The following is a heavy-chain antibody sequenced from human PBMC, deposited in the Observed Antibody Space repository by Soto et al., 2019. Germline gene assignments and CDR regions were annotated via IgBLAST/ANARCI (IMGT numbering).Heavy chain of an antibody. J-gene: IGHJ6*02. D-gene: IGHD6-13*01. CDR1: GFPFSGYS. V-gene: IGHV3-23*01. Sequence: VGSLILSCASSGFPFSGYSMTLVRPAPGKGLEWVSAISGSGGSTYYADSVKGRFTISRDNSKNTLYLQMNSLRAEDTAVYYCAKAQQLGYYYYGMDVWGQGTTVTVSS. CDR2: ISGSGGST. CDR3: AKAQQLGYYYYGMDV.